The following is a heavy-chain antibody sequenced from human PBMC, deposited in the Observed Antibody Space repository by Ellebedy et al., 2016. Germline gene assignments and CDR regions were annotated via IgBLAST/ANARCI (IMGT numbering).Heavy chain of an antibody. CDR2: INHGGST. V-gene: IGHV4-34*01. D-gene: IGHD3-10*01. J-gene: IGHJ4*02. Sequence: SETLSLTXAVYGGSFSAYYWSWIRQPPGKGLEWIGEINHGGSTNYNPSLKSRVTISIDTSKNQFSLKLSSVTAADTAVYFCARGYGSGSYYNYWGQGILVTVSS. CDR3: ARGYGSGSYYNY. CDR1: GGSFSAYY.